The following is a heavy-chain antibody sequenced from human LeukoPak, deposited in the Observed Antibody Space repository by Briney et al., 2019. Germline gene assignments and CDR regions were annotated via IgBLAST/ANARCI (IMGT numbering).Heavy chain of an antibody. CDR3: ATGPYNAFEM. V-gene: IGHV3-74*01. J-gene: IGHJ3*02. CDR1: GFTFSDLW. D-gene: IGHD2-2*02. Sequence: SGGSLTLSCTASGFTFSDLWMHWVRQAPRRGLVWVSRVKGDGISILYADFVEGRFTISRDNARNTLYLQMNSLRADDTALYYCATGPYNAFEMWGQGTMVTVSS. CDR2: VKGDGISI.